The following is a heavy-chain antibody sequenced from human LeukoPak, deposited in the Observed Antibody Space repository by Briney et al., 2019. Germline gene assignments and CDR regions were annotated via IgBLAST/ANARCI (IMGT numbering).Heavy chain of an antibody. CDR2: IIDTGST. V-gene: IGHV4-34*12. J-gene: IGHJ4*02. CDR1: GGSFSGYY. Sequence: SETLSLTCADHGGSFSGYYWTWIRQPPGKGPEWIGEIIDTGSTKYNSSLKSRVTISVDTSKNQFSLSLDSVTAADTAVYYCARGLASGYPPIPFDYWGQGTLVTVSS. CDR3: ARGLASGYPPIPFDY. D-gene: IGHD3-3*01.